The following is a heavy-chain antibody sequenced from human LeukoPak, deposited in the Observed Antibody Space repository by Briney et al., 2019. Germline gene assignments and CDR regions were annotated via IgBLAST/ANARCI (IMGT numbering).Heavy chain of an antibody. CDR2: INHSGST. CDR1: GGSFSGYY. J-gene: IGHJ4*02. Sequence: PSETLSLTCAVYGGSFSGYYWSWIRQPPGKGLEWIGEINHSGSTNYNPSLKSRVTISVDTSKNQFSLKLSSVTAADTAVYYCARAWEAYCCGDCYSGLWDYWGQGTLVTVSS. D-gene: IGHD2-21*02. V-gene: IGHV4-34*01. CDR3: ARAWEAYCCGDCYSGLWDY.